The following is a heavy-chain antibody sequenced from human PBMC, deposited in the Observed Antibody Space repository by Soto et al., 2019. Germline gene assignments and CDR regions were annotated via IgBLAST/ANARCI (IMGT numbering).Heavy chain of an antibody. Sequence: GGSLRLSCAASGFTFTNAWMNWVRQGPGKGLEWVGRIKSQTDGGTTDYAAPVKGRFTISRDDVSDTLYLQMNSLKTEDTAVYYCIADEWGLSDLFDYWGQGTLVTVSS. CDR2: IKSQTDGGTT. D-gene: IGHD3-16*02. CDR1: GFTFTNAW. V-gene: IGHV3-15*07. J-gene: IGHJ4*02. CDR3: IADEWGLSDLFDY.